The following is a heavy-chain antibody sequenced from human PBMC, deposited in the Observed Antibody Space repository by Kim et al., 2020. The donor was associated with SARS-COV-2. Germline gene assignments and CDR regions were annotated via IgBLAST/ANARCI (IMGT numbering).Heavy chain of an antibody. D-gene: IGHD2-15*01. Sequence: GGSLRLSCSASGFTFSSYAMHWVRQAPGKGLEYVSAISSNGGSTYYADSVKGRFTISRDNSKNTLYLQMSSLRAEDTAVYYCVKDRGYCSGGSCYSDAFDIWGQGTMVTVSS. J-gene: IGHJ3*02. V-gene: IGHV3-64D*06. CDR2: ISSNGGST. CDR1: GFTFSSYA. CDR3: VKDRGYCSGGSCYSDAFDI.